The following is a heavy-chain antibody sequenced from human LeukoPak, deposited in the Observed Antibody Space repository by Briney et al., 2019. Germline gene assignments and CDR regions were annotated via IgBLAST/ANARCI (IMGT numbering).Heavy chain of an antibody. CDR1: GGSISSYY. V-gene: IGHV4-59*01. CDR3: ARAPRKDYYYGMDV. J-gene: IGHJ6*04. CDR2: IYYSGST. Sequence: SETLSLTCTVSGGSISSYYWSWIRQPPGKGLEWIGYIYYSGSTNYNPSLKSRVTISVDTSKNQFSLRLSSATAADTAVYYCARAPRKDYYYGMDVWGKGATVTVSS.